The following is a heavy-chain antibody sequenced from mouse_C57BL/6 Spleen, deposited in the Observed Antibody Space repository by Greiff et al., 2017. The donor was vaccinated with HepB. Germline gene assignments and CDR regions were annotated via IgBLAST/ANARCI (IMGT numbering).Heavy chain of an antibody. CDR2: FYPGSGSI. CDR1: GYTFTEYT. V-gene: IGHV1-62-2*01. D-gene: IGHD2-5*01. Sequence: VKLMESGAELVKPGASVKLSCKASGYTFTEYTIHWVKQRSGQGLEWIGWFYPGSGSIKYNEKFKDKATLTADKSSSTVYMELSRLTSEDSAVYFCARHERGIVTISSDAMDYWGQGTSVTVSS. J-gene: IGHJ4*01. CDR3: ARHERGIVTISSDAMDY.